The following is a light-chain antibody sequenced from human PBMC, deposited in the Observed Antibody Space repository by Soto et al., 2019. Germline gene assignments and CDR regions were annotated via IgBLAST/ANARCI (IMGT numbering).Light chain of an antibody. Sequence: QSVLTQPPSASGSPGQSVTISCTGTSSDVGGYNYVSWYQQHPGKAPKLMISEVSKRPSGVPDRCSGSKSGNTASLTVSGLQAEDEADYCCSSCAGNNDWVFGGGTKLTVL. CDR1: SSDVGGYNY. J-gene: IGLJ2*01. CDR2: EVS. V-gene: IGLV2-8*01. CDR3: SSCAGNNDWV.